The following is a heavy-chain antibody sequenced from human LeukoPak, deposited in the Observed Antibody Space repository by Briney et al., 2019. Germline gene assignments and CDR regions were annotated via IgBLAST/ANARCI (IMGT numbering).Heavy chain of an antibody. CDR1: GFTFSSYT. J-gene: IGHJ4*02. CDR2: ITSGGIT. D-gene: IGHD1-26*01. Sequence: GGSLRLSCAASGFTFSSYTMSWVRQAPGKGLEWVSGITSGGITYYTDSVKGRFTISRDNSKNTLYLQMNSLRAEDTALYSCAKDLWSWGGPDYWGQGTLVTVSS. V-gene: IGHV3-23*01. CDR3: AKDLWSWGGPDY.